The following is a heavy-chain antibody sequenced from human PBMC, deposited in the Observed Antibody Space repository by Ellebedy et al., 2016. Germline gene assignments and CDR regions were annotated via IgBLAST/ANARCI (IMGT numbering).Heavy chain of an antibody. V-gene: IGHV1-69*13. D-gene: IGHD3-3*01. CDR1: RGTFSSYT. Sequence: SVKVSXKASRGTFSSYTISWVRQAPGQGLEWMGGIIPIFGTANYAQKFQGRVTITADESTSTAYMELSSLRSEDTAVYYCARSTTYYDFWSGYPKRGLTGSWFDPWGQGTLVTVSS. CDR3: ARSTTYYDFWSGYPKRGLTGSWFDP. J-gene: IGHJ5*02. CDR2: IIPIFGTA.